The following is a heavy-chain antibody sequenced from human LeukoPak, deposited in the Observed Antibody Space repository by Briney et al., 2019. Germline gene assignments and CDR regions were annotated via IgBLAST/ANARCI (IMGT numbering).Heavy chain of an antibody. CDR3: TTLYSGSEFDY. CDR1: GFTFSGSA. D-gene: IGHD1-26*01. CDR2: IRSKANSYAP. J-gene: IGHJ4*02. Sequence: GGSLRLSCAASGFTFSGSAMHWVRQASGKGLEGVGRIRSKANSYAPAYAASVKGRFTISRDDLKNTAYLQMNSLKTEDTAVYYCTTLYSGSEFDYWGQGTLVTVSS. V-gene: IGHV3-73*01.